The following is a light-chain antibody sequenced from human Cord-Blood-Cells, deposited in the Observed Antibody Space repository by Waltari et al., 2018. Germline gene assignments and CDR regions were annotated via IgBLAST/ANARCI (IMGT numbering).Light chain of an antibody. J-gene: IGKJ3*01. CDR1: QSISSY. V-gene: IGKV1-39*01. Sequence: DIQMTQSPSSLSASVVDRVTITCRASQSISSYLNWYQQKPGKAPKLLIYAASSLQSGVPSRFSGSGSVTDFTLTISSLQPEYFATYYCQQSYSTPFTFGPGTKVDIK. CDR2: AAS. CDR3: QQSYSTPFT.